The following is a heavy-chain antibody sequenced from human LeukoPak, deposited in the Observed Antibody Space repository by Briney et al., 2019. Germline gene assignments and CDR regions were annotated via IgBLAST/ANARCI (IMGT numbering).Heavy chain of an antibody. CDR1: GGSFSGYY. D-gene: IGHD1-26*01. CDR3: AKDRSGSYWNFDY. CDR2: IYSGGNT. V-gene: IGHV3-53*01. J-gene: IGHJ4*02. Sequence: ETLSLTCAVYGGSFSGYYMSWVRQAPGKGLEWVSVIYSGGNTYYADSVKGRFTVSRDSSKNTLYLQMNSLRAEDTAVYYCAKDRSGSYWNFDYGGQGTLVTVSS.